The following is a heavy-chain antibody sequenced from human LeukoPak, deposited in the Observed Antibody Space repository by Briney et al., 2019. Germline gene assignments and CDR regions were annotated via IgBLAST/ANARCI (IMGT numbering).Heavy chain of an antibody. J-gene: IGHJ4*02. D-gene: IGHD5-18*01. CDR2: ISAGGGST. CDR3: AEGHGYNNGAFDY. V-gene: IGHV3-23*01. CDR1: GFTFSDYY. Sequence: GGSLRLSCAASGFTFSDYYMSWGCQAPRKGLEWVFFISAGGGSTYYADSVKGRFAISRDNSKNTLFLQMNTLRAEDTALYYCAEGHGYNNGAFDYWGQGTLVIVSS.